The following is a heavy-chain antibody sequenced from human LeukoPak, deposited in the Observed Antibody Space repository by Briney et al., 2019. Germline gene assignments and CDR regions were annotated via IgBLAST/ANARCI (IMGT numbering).Heavy chain of an antibody. CDR2: IYHSGST. V-gene: IGHV4-4*02. CDR1: GGSISSSNW. D-gene: IGHD3-3*01. J-gene: IGHJ4*02. Sequence: SETLSLTCAVSGGSISSSNWWSWVRQPPGKGLEWIGEIYHSGSTNYNPPLKSRVTISVDKSKNQFSLKLSSVTAADTAVYYCARERAAYDFWSGSHMYYFDYWGQGTLVTVSS. CDR3: ARERAAYDFWSGSHMYYFDY.